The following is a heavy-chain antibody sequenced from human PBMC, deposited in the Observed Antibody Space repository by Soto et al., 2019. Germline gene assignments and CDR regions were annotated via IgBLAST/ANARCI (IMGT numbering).Heavy chain of an antibody. J-gene: IGHJ4*02. CDR3: ARVPSSSSHYFDY. Sequence: EVQLVESGGGLVQPGGSLRLSCAASGFTVSSYYMSWVRQAPGKGLEWVSVIYSAGSADFADSVKGRFTISRDNSKNTLCLQMSSLRAEDTAVYYCARVPSSSSHYFDYWGQGTLVTVSP. V-gene: IGHV3-66*01. D-gene: IGHD6-13*01. CDR2: IYSAGSA. CDR1: GFTVSSYY.